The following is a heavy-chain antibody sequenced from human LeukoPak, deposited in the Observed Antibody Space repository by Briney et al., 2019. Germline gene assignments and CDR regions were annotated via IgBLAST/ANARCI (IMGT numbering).Heavy chain of an antibody. CDR2: INSNGDEI. Sequence: GGSLRLSCAASGFTFSTYAMAWVRQAPGKGLEWVSGINSNGDEIYYADSVRGRFTISRDNSNNALYLQMDSLRAEDTAVYYCANWIGSSSRDYWGQGTLVTVSS. CDR1: GFTFSTYA. V-gene: IGHV3-23*01. J-gene: IGHJ4*02. CDR3: ANWIGSSSRDY. D-gene: IGHD6-6*01.